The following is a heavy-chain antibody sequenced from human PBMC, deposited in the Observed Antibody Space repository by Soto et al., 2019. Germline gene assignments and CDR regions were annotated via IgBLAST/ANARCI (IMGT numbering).Heavy chain of an antibody. D-gene: IGHD3-22*01. V-gene: IGHV1-18*04. CDR2: ISAYNGNT. CDR3: ARQNYDSSGYYYGWYCAF. J-gene: IGHJ2*01. CDR1: GYTFTSYG. Sequence: QVQLVQSGAEVKKPGASVKVSCKASGYTFTSYGISCVRQAPGPGLEWMGWISAYNGNTNYAQKVQGRVTMTTDTNTRTAYMEVRSLGSDYTAVYYWARQNYDSSGYYYGWYCAFGGRGTLYAVSS.